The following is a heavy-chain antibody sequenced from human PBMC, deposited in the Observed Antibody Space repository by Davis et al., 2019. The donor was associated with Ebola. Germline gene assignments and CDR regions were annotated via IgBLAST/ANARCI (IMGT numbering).Heavy chain of an antibody. D-gene: IGHD3-22*01. V-gene: IGHV3-23*01. Sequence: GESLKISCAASGFTFSNYAMSWVLQAPGKGLEWVSAIRGSGDNTYYADSVKGRFTISRDNSKNTRSLQMNSLRDEDTAVYYCAKDGGYDSSGYWGAFDMWGQGTMVTVSS. CDR2: IRGSGDNT. CDR3: AKDGGYDSSGYWGAFDM. J-gene: IGHJ3*02. CDR1: GFTFSNYA.